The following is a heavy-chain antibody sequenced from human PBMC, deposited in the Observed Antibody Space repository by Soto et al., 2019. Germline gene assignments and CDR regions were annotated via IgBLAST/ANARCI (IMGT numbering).Heavy chain of an antibody. Sequence: SVKVSCKASGGTFSSYAISWVRQAPGQGLEWMGGIIPIFGTANYAQKFQGRVTITADKSTSTAYMELSSLRSEDTAVYYCARGSIVVVPAAIVESYYYYGMDVWGQGTTVTVSS. CDR2: IIPIFGTA. CDR1: GGTFSSYA. J-gene: IGHJ6*02. D-gene: IGHD2-2*02. V-gene: IGHV1-69*06. CDR3: ARGSIVVVPAAIVESYYYYGMDV.